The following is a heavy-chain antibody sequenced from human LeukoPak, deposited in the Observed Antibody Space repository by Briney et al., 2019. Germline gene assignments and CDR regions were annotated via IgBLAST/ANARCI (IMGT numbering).Heavy chain of an antibody. CDR2: ISSSGSII. Sequence: PGGSLRLSCAASGFTFSDYYMSWIRQAPGKGLEWVSYISSSGSIIYYADSVKGRFTISRDNSKNTLYLQMNSLRAEDTAVYYCAKDKGSSGYYGFGDYWGQGTLVTVSS. CDR3: AKDKGSSGYYGFGDY. CDR1: GFTFSDYY. J-gene: IGHJ4*02. D-gene: IGHD3-22*01. V-gene: IGHV3-11*04.